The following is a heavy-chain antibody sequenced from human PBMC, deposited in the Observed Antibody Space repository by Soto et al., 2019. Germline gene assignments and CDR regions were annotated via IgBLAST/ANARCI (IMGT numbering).Heavy chain of an antibody. Sequence: QVQLQQWGAGLLKPSENLSRTCAVYGGSFSGYYWCWIRQPQGKGLEWSGEINHRGSTNNNPSLIRRGTISVETTNNQFPLELRSGTAADTAVYYCARGVLYSSSTIDYWGQGTLVTVSS. J-gene: IGHJ4*02. CDR2: INHRGST. CDR3: ARGVLYSSSTIDY. V-gene: IGHV4-34*05. CDR1: GGSFSGYY. D-gene: IGHD6-13*01.